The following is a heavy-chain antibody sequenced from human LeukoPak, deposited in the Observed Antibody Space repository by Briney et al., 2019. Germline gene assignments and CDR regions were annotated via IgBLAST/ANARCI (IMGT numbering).Heavy chain of an antibody. J-gene: IGHJ5*02. V-gene: IGHV1-69*04. Sequence: ASVKVSCKASGGTFSSYAISWVRQAPGQGLEWMGRIIPILGIANYAQKFQGRVTITADKSTSTAYMELSSLRSEDTAVYYCAREWDSGYDEGRSWFDPWGQGTLVTVSS. CDR2: IIPILGIA. D-gene: IGHD5-12*01. CDR1: GGTFSSYA. CDR3: AREWDSGYDEGRSWFDP.